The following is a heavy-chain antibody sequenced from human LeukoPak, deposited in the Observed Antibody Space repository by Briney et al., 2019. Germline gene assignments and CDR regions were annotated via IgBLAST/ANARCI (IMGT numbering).Heavy chain of an antibody. CDR3: ARRTAAAGTTLGY. CDR2: MNPNSGNT. Sequence: ASVKVSCKASGYTFTSYDINWVRQATGQGLEWMGWMNPNSGNTGYAQKFQGRVTMTRNTSISTAYMELNSLISEDTAAYFCARRTAAAGTTLGYWGQGTLVAVSS. J-gene: IGHJ4*02. CDR1: GYTFTSYD. D-gene: IGHD6-13*01. V-gene: IGHV1-8*01.